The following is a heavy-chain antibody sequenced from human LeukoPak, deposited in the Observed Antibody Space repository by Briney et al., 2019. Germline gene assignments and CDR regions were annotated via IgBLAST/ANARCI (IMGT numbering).Heavy chain of an antibody. CDR3: SRDHIASSGRRYFDY. V-gene: IGHV3-30*02. Sequence: PGGSLRLSCAASGFTFINFGIHWVRQAPGKGLEWVAFIRYDASDKYYVDSVKGRFAISRDNSKNTLYLQMNSLRVEDTAVYYCSRDHIASSGRRYFDYWGQGTVVTVSS. CDR2: IRYDASDK. CDR1: GFTFINFG. D-gene: IGHD2-15*01. J-gene: IGHJ4*02.